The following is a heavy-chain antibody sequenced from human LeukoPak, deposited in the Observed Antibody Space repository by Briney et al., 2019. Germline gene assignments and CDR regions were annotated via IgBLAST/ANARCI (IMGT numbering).Heavy chain of an antibody. D-gene: IGHD3-10*01. V-gene: IGHV3-48*04. CDR3: ARAPGGFDAVRGFIISGFDY. Sequence: QSGGSLRLSCASSGFTFSRYWMHWVRQAPGKGLEWVSYISSSSSYTNYADSVKGRFTISRDNAKNSLYLQMNSLRAEDTAVYYCARAPGGFDAVRGFIISGFDYWGQGTLVTVSS. J-gene: IGHJ4*02. CDR2: ISSSSSYT. CDR1: GFTFSRYW.